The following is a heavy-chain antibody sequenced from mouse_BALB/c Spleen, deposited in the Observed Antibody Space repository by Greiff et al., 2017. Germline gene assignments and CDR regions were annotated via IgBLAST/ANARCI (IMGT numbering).Heavy chain of an antibody. CDR2: ISYSGST. D-gene: IGHD2-3*01. Sequence: ESGPGLVKPSQSLSLTCTVTGYSITSDYAWNWIRQFPGNKLEWMGYISYSGSTSYNPSLKSRISITRDTSKNQFFLQLNSVTTEDTATYYCARSPIYDGYYLDYWGQGTTLTVSS. V-gene: IGHV3-2*02. CDR3: ARSPIYDGYYLDY. CDR1: GYSITSDYA. J-gene: IGHJ2*01.